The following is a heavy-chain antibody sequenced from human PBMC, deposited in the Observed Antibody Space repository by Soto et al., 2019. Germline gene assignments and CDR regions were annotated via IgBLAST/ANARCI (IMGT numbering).Heavy chain of an antibody. V-gene: IGHV1-69*08. CDR1: GGTFSSYT. CDR2: IIPILGIA. CDR3: ARDCSSTSCPTVVTAIALKDY. J-gene: IGHJ4*02. Sequence: QVQLVQSGAEVKKPGSSVKVSCKASGGTFSSYTISWVRQAPGQGLEWMGRIIPILGIANYAQKFQGRVTITADKSTSTAYMELSSLRSEDTAVYYCARDCSSTSCPTVVTAIALKDYWGQGTLVTVSS. D-gene: IGHD2-2*01.